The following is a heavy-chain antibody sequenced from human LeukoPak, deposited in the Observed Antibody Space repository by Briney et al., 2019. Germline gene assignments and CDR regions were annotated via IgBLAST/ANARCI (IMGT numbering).Heavy chain of an antibody. CDR1: GFTLSTYA. V-gene: IGHV3-23*01. CDR2: IDIGGGTT. CDR3: AKDYRGSFTD. J-gene: IGHJ4*02. D-gene: IGHD1-26*01. Sequence: PGGSLRLSCAASGFTLSTYAMSWVRQAPGMGLQLVSAIDIGGGTTYSADSVKGRFTISRDNSKNTLYLQMDSLRAEDTAVYFCAKDYRGSFTDWGQGTLVTVSS.